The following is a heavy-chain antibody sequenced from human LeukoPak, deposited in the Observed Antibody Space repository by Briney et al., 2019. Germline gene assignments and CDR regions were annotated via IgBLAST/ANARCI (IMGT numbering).Heavy chain of an antibody. D-gene: IGHD3-22*01. V-gene: IGHV3-23*01. Sequence: PGGSLRLSCAASGFTFSNYAMSWVRQAPGKGLEWVSAISGSGGSTYYADSVKGRFTISRDNSKNTLYLHMNRLRAEDTAVYYCAKDPNRYDSSIYYCAYWGQGTLVTVSS. CDR1: GFTFSNYA. J-gene: IGHJ4*02. CDR2: ISGSGGST. CDR3: AKDPNRYDSSIYYCAY.